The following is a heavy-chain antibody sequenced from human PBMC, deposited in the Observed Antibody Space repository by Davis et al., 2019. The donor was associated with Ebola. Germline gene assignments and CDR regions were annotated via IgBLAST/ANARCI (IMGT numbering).Heavy chain of an antibody. J-gene: IGHJ4*02. CDR3: ASSGDSSNWYRYLDY. D-gene: IGHD6-13*01. Sequence: PSETLSLTCTVSGGSISSYYWSWLRQPPGKGLEWIGYIDDSGNTKKNPSLKSRVNISVDMSKSEFSLNLTSVTAADTAVYYCASSGDSSNWYRYLDYWGQGTLVTVSS. CDR1: GGSISSYY. CDR2: IDDSGNT. V-gene: IGHV4-59*08.